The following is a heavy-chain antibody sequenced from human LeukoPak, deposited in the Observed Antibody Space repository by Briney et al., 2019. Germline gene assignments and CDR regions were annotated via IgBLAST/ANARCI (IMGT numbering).Heavy chain of an antibody. D-gene: IGHD2-21*01. Sequence: PGGSLRLSCAASGFTFSSNSMNWVRQAPGKGLEWVSSISGSGTYIYYADSVKGRFTISRDNAKNSVYLQMNSLRAEDTAVYYCARDLAYCGGDCGHWGQGTLVTASP. CDR3: ARDLAYCGGDCGH. V-gene: IGHV3-21*01. J-gene: IGHJ4*02. CDR1: GFTFSSNS. CDR2: ISGSGTYI.